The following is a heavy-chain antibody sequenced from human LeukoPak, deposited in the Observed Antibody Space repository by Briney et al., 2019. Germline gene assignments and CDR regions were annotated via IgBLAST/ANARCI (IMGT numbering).Heavy chain of an antibody. V-gene: IGHV3-23*01. CDR2: INDNGSTR. Sequence: PGGSLRLSCAASGFSFSGYSMSWVRQAPGKGLEWVSGINDNGSTRFYAASVKGQFTSSRDNPKNTVYLQMNGLRVEDTAVYYCAKDMQTWPRFPDYWGQGTLVTVSS. CDR3: AKDMQTWPRFPDY. J-gene: IGHJ4*02. D-gene: IGHD5-12*01. CDR1: GFSFSGYS.